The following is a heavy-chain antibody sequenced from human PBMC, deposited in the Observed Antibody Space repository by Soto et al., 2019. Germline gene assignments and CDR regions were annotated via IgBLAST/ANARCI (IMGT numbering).Heavy chain of an antibody. V-gene: IGHV4-34*01. CDR3: ARRDIVATITFDY. D-gene: IGHD5-12*01. Sequence: SETLSLTCAVYGGAFSGYYWSWIRQRPGKGLEWIGEINHSGPTNYNPSLKSRVTISVDTSKNQFSLKRSSVTAADTAVYYCARRDIVATITFDYWGQGTLVTVSS. CDR2: INHSGPT. CDR1: GGAFSGYY. J-gene: IGHJ4*02.